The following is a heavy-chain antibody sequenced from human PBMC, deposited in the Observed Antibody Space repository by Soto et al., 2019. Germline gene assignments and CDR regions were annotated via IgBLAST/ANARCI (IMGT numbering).Heavy chain of an antibody. Sequence: GGSLRLSCAASGSTFRSYSMNWFRQAPGKGLEWVSYISSSSSTIYYADSVKGRFTISRDNAKNSLYLQMNSLRAEDTAVYYCARGRQSYNWNYGGSCAFDIWGQGTMVTVSS. V-gene: IGHV3-48*01. CDR2: ISSSSSTI. J-gene: IGHJ3*02. D-gene: IGHD1-7*01. CDR3: ARGRQSYNWNYGGSCAFDI. CDR1: GSTFRSYS.